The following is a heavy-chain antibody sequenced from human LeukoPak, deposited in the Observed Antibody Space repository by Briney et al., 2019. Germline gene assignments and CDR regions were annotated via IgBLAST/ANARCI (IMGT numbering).Heavy chain of an antibody. Sequence: PGGSLRLSCAASGFTFSSYGMHWVRQAPGKGLEWVAFIRYDGSNKYYADSVKGRFTISRDNSKNTLYLQMNSLRAEDTAVYYCAKGGGYDILTGSLGWFDPWGQGTLVTVSS. D-gene: IGHD3-9*01. CDR2: IRYDGSNK. CDR1: GFTFSSYG. J-gene: IGHJ5*02. CDR3: AKGGGYDILTGSLGWFDP. V-gene: IGHV3-30*02.